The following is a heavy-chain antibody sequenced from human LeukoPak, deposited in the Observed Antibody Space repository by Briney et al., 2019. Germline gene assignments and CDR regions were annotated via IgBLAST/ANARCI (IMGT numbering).Heavy chain of an antibody. J-gene: IGHJ4*02. CDR3: ARLRRINYFDY. CDR2: IYYSWST. Sequence: SETLSLTCTVSGGSISSSSYYWGWIRQPPGEGLEWIGRIYYSWSTYYNPSLKSRVTISVDTSKNQFSLRLSSVTAADTAVYYCARLRRINYFDYWGQGTLVTVSS. V-gene: IGHV4-39*01. D-gene: IGHD2-15*01. CDR1: GGSISSSSYY.